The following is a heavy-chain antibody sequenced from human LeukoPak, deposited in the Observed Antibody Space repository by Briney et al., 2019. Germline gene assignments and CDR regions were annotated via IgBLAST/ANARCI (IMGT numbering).Heavy chain of an antibody. CDR2: IKSKTDGGTT. Sequence: GGSLRLSCAASGFTFSNAWMSWVRQAPGKGLEWVGRIKSKTDGGTTDYAAPVKGRFTISRDDSKNTLYLQMNSLKTEDTAVYYCTTFSYDFWSGYLFDYWGQGTLVTVSS. V-gene: IGHV3-15*01. CDR3: TTFSYDFWSGYLFDY. D-gene: IGHD3-3*01. J-gene: IGHJ4*02. CDR1: GFTFSNAW.